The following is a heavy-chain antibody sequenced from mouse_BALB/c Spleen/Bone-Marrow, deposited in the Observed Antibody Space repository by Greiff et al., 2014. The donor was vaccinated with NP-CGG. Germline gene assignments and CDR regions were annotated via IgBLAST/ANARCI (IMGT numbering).Heavy chain of an antibody. D-gene: IGHD1-1*01. V-gene: IGHV14-3*02. CDR1: GFDIKDTY. J-gene: IGHJ2*01. Sequence: EVQVVESGAELVKPGASVKLSCTASGFDIKDTYMHWVKQRPEQGLEWIGRIDPANGNTKYDPKSQGKATITADTSSNTAYLQLSSLTSEDTAVFYCARYYYGSSYFDYWGQGTTLTVSS. CDR2: IDPANGNT. CDR3: ARYYYGSSYFDY.